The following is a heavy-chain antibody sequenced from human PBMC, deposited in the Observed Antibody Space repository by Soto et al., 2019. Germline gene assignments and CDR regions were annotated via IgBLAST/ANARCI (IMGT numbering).Heavy chain of an antibody. Sequence: SVKFSCKASGGTFSSYAISWVRQAPGQGLEWMGGIIPIFGTANYAQKFQGRVTITADESTSTAYMELSSLRSEDTAVYYCASIVVVPAAITLFYYGMDVWGQGTTVTVSS. D-gene: IGHD2-2*01. J-gene: IGHJ6*02. CDR2: IIPIFGTA. CDR1: GGTFSSYA. CDR3: ASIVVVPAAITLFYYGMDV. V-gene: IGHV1-69*13.